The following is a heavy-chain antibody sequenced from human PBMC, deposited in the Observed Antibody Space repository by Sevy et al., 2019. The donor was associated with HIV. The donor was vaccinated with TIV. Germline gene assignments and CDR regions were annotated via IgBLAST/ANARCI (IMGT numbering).Heavy chain of an antibody. J-gene: IGHJ3*02. Sequence: ASVKVSCKASGYTFTGYYMHWVRQAPGQGLEWMGRINPNSGGTNYAQKFQGRVTMTRDTSISTAYMELGRLRSDDTAVYYCARGGSWYYYDSSGYYHGAFDIWGQGTMVTVSS. D-gene: IGHD3-22*01. CDR3: ARGGSWYYYDSSGYYHGAFDI. V-gene: IGHV1-2*06. CDR2: INPNSGGT. CDR1: GYTFTGYY.